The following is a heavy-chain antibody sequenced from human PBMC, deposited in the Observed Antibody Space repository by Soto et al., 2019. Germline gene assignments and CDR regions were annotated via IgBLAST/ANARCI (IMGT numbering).Heavy chain of an antibody. V-gene: IGHV4-59*01. J-gene: IGHJ4*02. CDR2: IYYSGST. D-gene: IGHD6-13*01. CDR3: ARDEGYSSSWYHY. Sequence: SETLSLTCTVSGGSISSYYWSWIRQPPGKGLEWIGCIYYSGSTNYNPSLKSRVTISVDTSKNQFSLKLSSVTAADTAVYYCARDEGYSSSWYHYWGQGTLVTVSS. CDR1: GGSISSYY.